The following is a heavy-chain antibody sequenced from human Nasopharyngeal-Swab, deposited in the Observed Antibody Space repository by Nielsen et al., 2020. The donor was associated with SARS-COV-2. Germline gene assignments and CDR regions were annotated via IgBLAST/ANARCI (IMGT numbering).Heavy chain of an antibody. CDR1: GYTFTSYA. V-gene: IGHV1-3*01. Sequence: ASVKVSCKASGYTFTSYAMHWVRQAPGQRLEWMGWINAGNGNTKYSQKFQGRVTITRDTSASTAYMELSSLRSEDTAVYYCARALVPAALHYYYYGMDVWGQGTTVTVSS. CDR3: ARALVPAALHYYYYGMDV. J-gene: IGHJ6*02. D-gene: IGHD2-2*01. CDR2: INAGNGNT.